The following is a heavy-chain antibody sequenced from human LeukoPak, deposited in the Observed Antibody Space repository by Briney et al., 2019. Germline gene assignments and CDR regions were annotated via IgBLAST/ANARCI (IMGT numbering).Heavy chain of an antibody. Sequence: GGSLRLSCAASGFTFSSYGMHWVRQAPGKGLEWVAFIRYDGSNKYYADSVKGRFTISRDNARNSLFLQMNSLRAEDTAVYYCARGGRSTYFDWSPDYWGQGTLVTVS. V-gene: IGHV3-30*02. D-gene: IGHD3-9*01. CDR3: ARGGRSTYFDWSPDY. CDR2: IRYDGSNK. J-gene: IGHJ4*02. CDR1: GFTFSSYG.